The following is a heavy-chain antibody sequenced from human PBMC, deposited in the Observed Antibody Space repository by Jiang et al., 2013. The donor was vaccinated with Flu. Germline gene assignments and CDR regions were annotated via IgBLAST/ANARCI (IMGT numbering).Heavy chain of an antibody. CDR3: ARDQISSYSFDY. Sequence: GAEVKQPGASVKVSCTASGYTFISHAMHWVRQAPGQRLEWMGWINAGNGNTKYAQKFQGRVTITRDTSASTAYMELSSLRSEDTAVYYCARDQISSYSFDYWGRGALVSVSS. CDR2: INAGNGNT. CDR1: GYTFISHA. V-gene: IGHV1-3*01. J-gene: IGHJ4*02.